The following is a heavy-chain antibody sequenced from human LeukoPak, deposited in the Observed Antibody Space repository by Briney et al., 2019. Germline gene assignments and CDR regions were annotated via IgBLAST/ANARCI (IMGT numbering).Heavy chain of an antibody. V-gene: IGHV3-21*01. D-gene: IGHD6-13*01. CDR1: GFTFSSYS. CDR2: ISSSSSYI. Sequence: GGSLRLSCAASGFTFSSYSMNWVRQAPGKGLEWVSSISSSSSYIYYADSVKGRFTISRDNAKNSLYLQMNSLRAEDTAVYYCARLVGSSWYREVLRGRDYWGQGTLVTVSS. CDR3: ARLVGSSWYREVLRGRDY. J-gene: IGHJ4*02.